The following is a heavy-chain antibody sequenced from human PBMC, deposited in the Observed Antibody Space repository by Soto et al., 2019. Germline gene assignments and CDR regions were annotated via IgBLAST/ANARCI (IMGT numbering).Heavy chain of an antibody. D-gene: IGHD5-12*01. J-gene: IGHJ5*02. Sequence: SETLSLTCAVYGGSFSGYYWSWIRQPPGKGLEWIGEINHSGSTNYNPSLKSRVTISVDTSKNQFSLKLSSVTAADTAVYYCARGFGYGSPSGNWFDPWGQGTLVTVSS. CDR3: ARGFGYGSPSGNWFDP. CDR2: INHSGST. V-gene: IGHV4-34*01. CDR1: GGSFSGYY.